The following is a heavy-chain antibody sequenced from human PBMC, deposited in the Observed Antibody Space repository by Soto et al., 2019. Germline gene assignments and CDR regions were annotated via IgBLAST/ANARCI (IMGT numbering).Heavy chain of an antibody. D-gene: IGHD5-12*01. V-gene: IGHV3-30*04. CDR3: ARGIEWGPHHA. J-gene: IGHJ5*02. CDR1: GFTFSGFV. CDR2: LSYDGSNK. Sequence: HPGGSLRLSCAASGFTFSGFVMHWVRQAPGKGLEWVAALSYDGSNKNYADSVKGRFTISRDTFATTAYMDLYSLTSEDTAVYYCARGIEWGPHHAWGQGTLVTVSS.